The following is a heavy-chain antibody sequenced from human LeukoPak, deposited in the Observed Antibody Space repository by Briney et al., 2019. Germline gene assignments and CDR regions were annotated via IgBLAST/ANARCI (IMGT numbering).Heavy chain of an antibody. CDR2: INHSGST. CDR1: GGSFSGYY. J-gene: IGHJ3*02. D-gene: IGHD3-3*01. CDR3: ARWSLLRFLEWLAFSDFDI. V-gene: IGHV4-34*01. Sequence: ASETLSLTCAVYGGSFSGYYWSWIRQPPGKGLEWIGEINHSGSTNYNPSLKSRVTISVDTSKNQFSLKLSSVTAADTAVYYCARWSLLRFLEWLAFSDFDIWGQGTMVTVSS.